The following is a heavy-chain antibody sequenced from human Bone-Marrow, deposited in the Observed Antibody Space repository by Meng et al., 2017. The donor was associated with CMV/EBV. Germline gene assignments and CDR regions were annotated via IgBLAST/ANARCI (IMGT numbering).Heavy chain of an antibody. V-gene: IGHV3-53*01. Sequence: GESLKISCAASGFTVSSNYMSWVRQAPGKRLEWVSLIYSGGSTYYADSVKGRFTISRDNSKNRLYLQMNSLRAEDTAVYYCARKGSGSYGAFDIWGQGTMVTVSS. CDR1: GFTVSSNY. J-gene: IGHJ3*02. CDR3: ARKGSGSYGAFDI. CDR2: IYSGGST. D-gene: IGHD3-10*01.